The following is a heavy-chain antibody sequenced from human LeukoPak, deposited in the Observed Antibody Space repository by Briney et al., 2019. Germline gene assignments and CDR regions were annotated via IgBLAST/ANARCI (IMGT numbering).Heavy chain of an antibody. D-gene: IGHD3-10*01. Sequence: ASVKVSCKASGYTCTSYDINWVRQATGQGLEWMGWMNPNSGNTGYAQKFQGRVTMTRNTSISTAYMELSSLRSEDTAVYYCARVRITMVRGVIKRNYYYYYGMDVWGQGTTVTVSS. J-gene: IGHJ6*02. CDR3: ARVRITMVRGVIKRNYYYYYGMDV. CDR1: GYTCTSYD. CDR2: MNPNSGNT. V-gene: IGHV1-8*01.